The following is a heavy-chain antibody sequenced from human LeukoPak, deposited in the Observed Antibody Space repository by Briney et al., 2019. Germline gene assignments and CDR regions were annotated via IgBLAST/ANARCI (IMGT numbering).Heavy chain of an antibody. Sequence: GRSLRLSCAASGFKFDEYAMHWVRQAPGKGLEWVAGITRNSGSLGYADSVKGRFTISRDNAKMSLYLQMNSLRPEDTALYYCPNLGFWGQGTLVSVSS. CDR1: GFKFDEYA. V-gene: IGHV3-9*01. CDR2: ITRNSGSL. CDR3: PNLGF. D-gene: IGHD2-15*01. J-gene: IGHJ4*02.